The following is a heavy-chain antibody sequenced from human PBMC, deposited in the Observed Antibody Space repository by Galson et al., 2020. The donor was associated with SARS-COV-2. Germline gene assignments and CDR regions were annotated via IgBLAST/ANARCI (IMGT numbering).Heavy chain of an antibody. Sequence: SETLSLTCAVSGTSISSGSYSWNLIRQPPGKGLEWIGYISHSGGTYYNPSLKSRVTISGDRSKNQFSLRLSSVTAADTAVYYCARLHYGEYAPEAFDIWGPGTRVTVAS. D-gene: IGHD4-17*01. CDR1: GTSISSGSYS. CDR3: ARLHYGEYAPEAFDI. V-gene: IGHV4-30-2*01. J-gene: IGHJ3*02. CDR2: ISHSGGT.